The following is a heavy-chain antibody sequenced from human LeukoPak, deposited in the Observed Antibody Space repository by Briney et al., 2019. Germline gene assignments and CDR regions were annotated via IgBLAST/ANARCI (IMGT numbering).Heavy chain of an antibody. J-gene: IGHJ6*02. V-gene: IGHV3-11*06. CDR1: GFTFSDYY. D-gene: IGHD3-10*01. CDR3: ARVGRGVYGMDV. Sequence: PGGSLRLSCAASGFTFSDYYMSWIRQAPGKGLEWVSYISSSSSYTNYADSVKGRFTISRDNAKNSLYLQMNSLRDGDTAVYYCARVGRGVYGMDVWGQGTTVTVSS. CDR2: ISSSSSYT.